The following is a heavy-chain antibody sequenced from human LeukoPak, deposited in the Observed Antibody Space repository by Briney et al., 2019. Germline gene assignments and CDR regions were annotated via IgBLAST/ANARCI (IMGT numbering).Heavy chain of an antibody. CDR2: ISGNGRTT. J-gene: IGHJ3*02. V-gene: IGHV3-23*01. CDR3: SRATGGSVDI. CDR1: GFAFSTYA. D-gene: IGHD5-24*01. Sequence: AGGSLRLSCAASGFAFSTYAMYWVRQAPGEGLEWVSGISGNGRTTNYADSVKGRFTISRDNSKNALYLQMNSLRAEDTAVYYCSRATGGSVDISGQGTVVTVSS.